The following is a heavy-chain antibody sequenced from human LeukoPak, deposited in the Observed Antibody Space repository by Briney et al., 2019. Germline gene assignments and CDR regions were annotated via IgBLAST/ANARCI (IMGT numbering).Heavy chain of an antibody. D-gene: IGHD5-24*01. CDR3: AKDRNEDGYYYQPLQY. Sequence: PGGSLRLSCAASGFTFNSYGMHWVRQAPGKGLEWVAFIRYDGSNKYYAYSVKGRFTISRDNSKNTLLLQMNSLRAEDTAVYYCAKDRNEDGYYYQPLQYWGQGTLVTVSS. CDR2: IRYDGSNK. J-gene: IGHJ4*02. CDR1: GFTFNSYG. V-gene: IGHV3-30*02.